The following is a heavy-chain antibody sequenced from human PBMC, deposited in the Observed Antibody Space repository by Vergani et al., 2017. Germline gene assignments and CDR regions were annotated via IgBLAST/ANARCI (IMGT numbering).Heavy chain of an antibody. CDR2: INPSGGST. Sequence: QVQLVQSGAEVKKPGASVKVSCKASGYTFTSYYMHWVRQAPGQGLDWMGIINPSGGSTSDAQKFQGRVTMTRDTSTSTVYMELSSLRSEDPAVYYCAGDGVEGSRIGYCSGGSCLDGMDVWGQGTTVTVSS. D-gene: IGHD2-15*01. V-gene: IGHV1-46*03. CDR3: AGDGVEGSRIGYCSGGSCLDGMDV. J-gene: IGHJ6*02. CDR1: GYTFTSYY.